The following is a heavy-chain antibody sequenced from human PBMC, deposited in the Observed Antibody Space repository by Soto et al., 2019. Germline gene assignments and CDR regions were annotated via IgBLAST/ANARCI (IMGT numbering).Heavy chain of an antibody. D-gene: IGHD3-9*01. Sequence: EASVKVSCKASGYTFTGYYMHWVRQAPGQGLEWMGWINPNSGGTNYAQKFQGRVTMTRDTSISTAYMELSRLRSDDTAVYYCARDDGDILTGPQYYYYYGMDVWGQGTTVTVSS. CDR3: ARDDGDILTGPQYYYYYGMDV. CDR2: INPNSGGT. CDR1: GYTFTGYY. V-gene: IGHV1-2*02. J-gene: IGHJ6*02.